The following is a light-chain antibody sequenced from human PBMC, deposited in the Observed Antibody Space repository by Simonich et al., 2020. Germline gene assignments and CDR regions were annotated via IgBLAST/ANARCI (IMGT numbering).Light chain of an antibody. CDR2: WAS. J-gene: IGKJ1*01. CDR1: QSGLYNSKNKNY. V-gene: IGKV4-1*01. Sequence: DIVMTQSPDSLAVSLGERATINCKSSQSGLYNSKNKNYLAWYQQKPGQPPKLLIYWASTRESGVPDRFSGRGSGTDFTLTISSLQAEDVAVYYCQQYYSTPWTFGQGTKVEIK. CDR3: QQYYSTPWT.